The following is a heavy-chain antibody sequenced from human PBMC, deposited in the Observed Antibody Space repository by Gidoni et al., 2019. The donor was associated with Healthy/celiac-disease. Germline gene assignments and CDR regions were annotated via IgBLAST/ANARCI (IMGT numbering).Heavy chain of an antibody. CDR2: IRSKAYGGTT. CDR1: GFTLGAYA. D-gene: IGHD2-2*01. J-gene: IGHJ5*02. CDR3: TSGACSSTSCSNWFDP. V-gene: IGHV3-49*04. Sequence: EVQLVESGGGLVKPGRSLTLPCTASGFTLGAYAMSWVRQAPGKGLEWVGFIRSKAYGGTTEYAASVKGRFTISRDDSKSIAYLQMNSLKTEDTAVYYCTSGACSSTSCSNWFDPWGQGTLVTVSS.